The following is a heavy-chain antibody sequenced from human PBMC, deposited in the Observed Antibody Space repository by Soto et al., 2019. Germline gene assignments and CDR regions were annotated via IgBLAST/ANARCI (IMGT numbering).Heavy chain of an antibody. CDR3: ARGRRGYSYGLFDY. Sequence: QVQLQQWGAGLLKPSETLSLTCAVYGGSFSGYYWSWIRQPPGKGLEWIGEINHSGSTNYNPSLKSRVPISVDTSKNQFSLKLSSVTAADTAVYYCARGRRGYSYGLFDYWGQGTLVTVSS. CDR1: GGSFSGYY. J-gene: IGHJ4*02. CDR2: INHSGST. V-gene: IGHV4-34*01. D-gene: IGHD5-18*01.